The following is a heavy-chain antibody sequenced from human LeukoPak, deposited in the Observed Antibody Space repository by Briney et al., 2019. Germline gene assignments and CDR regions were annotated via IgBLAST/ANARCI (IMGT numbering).Heavy chain of an antibody. D-gene: IGHD2-8*01. CDR3: ARGVGQDIVLMVYAMYYFDY. J-gene: IGHJ4*02. CDR1: GGSISSSSYH. Sequence: SETLSLTCTVSGGSISSSSYHWGWIRQPPGKGLDWIGSIYYSGSTYYNPSLKSRVTISVDTSKNQFSLKLSSVTAADTAVYYCARGVGQDIVLMVYAMYYFDYWGQGTLVTVSS. CDR2: IYYSGST. V-gene: IGHV4-39*07.